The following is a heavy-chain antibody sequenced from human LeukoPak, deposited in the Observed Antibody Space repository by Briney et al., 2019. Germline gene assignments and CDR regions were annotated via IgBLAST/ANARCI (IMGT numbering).Heavy chain of an antibody. CDR2: IKQDGSEK. V-gene: IGHV3-7*01. Sequence: GGSLRLSCAVSGFSFSIYWMSWVRRAPGKGLEWVANIKQDGSEKYYMDSVKGRFTISRDNAKNSLYLQMNSLRAEDTAVYYCAREWNGYDYVGEDYWGQGTLVTVSS. CDR3: AREWNGYDYVGEDY. CDR1: GFSFSIYW. J-gene: IGHJ4*02. D-gene: IGHD5-12*01.